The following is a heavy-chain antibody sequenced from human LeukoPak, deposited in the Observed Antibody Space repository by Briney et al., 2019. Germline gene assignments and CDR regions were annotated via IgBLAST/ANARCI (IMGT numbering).Heavy chain of an antibody. CDR1: GFTFSSYA. J-gene: IGHJ3*02. CDR3: AIGSAVTYYYDSSGYYPI. D-gene: IGHD3-22*01. Sequence: GGSLRLSCAASGFTFSSYAMSWVRQAPGKGLEWVSAISGSGGSTYYADSVKGRFTISRDNAKNSLYLQMNSLRAEDTAVYYCAIGSAVTYYYDSSGYYPIWGQGTMVTVSS. V-gene: IGHV3-23*01. CDR2: ISGSGGST.